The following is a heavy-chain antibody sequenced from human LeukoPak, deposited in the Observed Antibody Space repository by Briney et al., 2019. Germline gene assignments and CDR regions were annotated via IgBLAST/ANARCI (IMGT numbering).Heavy chain of an antibody. D-gene: IGHD6-13*01. CDR3: ATSYSSSWFDY. CDR2: VYYTGST. V-gene: IGHV4-61*08. Sequence: SETLSLTCSVSGGSISSGDYYWNWIRQPPGRGLEWIGYVYYTGSTSYNPSLKSRVTISVDTSKNQFSLKLSSVTAADTAVYYCATSYSSSWFDYWGQGTLVTVSS. CDR1: GGSISSGDYY. J-gene: IGHJ4*02.